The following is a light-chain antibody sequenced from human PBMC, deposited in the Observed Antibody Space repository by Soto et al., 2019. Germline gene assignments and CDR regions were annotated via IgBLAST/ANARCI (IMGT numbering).Light chain of an antibody. CDR1: QSVSSNY. Sequence: EIVLTQSPGTLSLSPGERATLSCRATQSVSSNYLAWYQQKPGQDPRLLIYDASERATGIPARFSGSGSETDFTLTISSLEPEDFGVYYCLHRMNWPLTFGQGTRLEIK. CDR3: LHRMNWPLT. J-gene: IGKJ5*01. V-gene: IGKV3-11*01. CDR2: DAS.